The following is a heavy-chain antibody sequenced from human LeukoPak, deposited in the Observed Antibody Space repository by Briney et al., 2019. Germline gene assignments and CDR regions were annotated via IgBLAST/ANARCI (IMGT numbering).Heavy chain of an antibody. D-gene: IGHD1-1*01. CDR3: ARDIEMNADDY. J-gene: IGHJ4*02. Sequence: ASVKVSCKAFGYTFTSNYMHWVRQAPGQGPEWMGVISPSGGSTTYAQKFQGRVTLTRDMSTSTDYLELSSLRSEDTAVYYCARDIEMNADDYWGQGTLVTVSS. CDR2: ISPSGGST. CDR1: GYTFTSNY. V-gene: IGHV1-46*01.